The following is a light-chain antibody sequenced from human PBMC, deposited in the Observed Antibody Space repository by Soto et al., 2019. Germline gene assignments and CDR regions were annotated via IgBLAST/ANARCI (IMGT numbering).Light chain of an antibody. J-gene: IGLJ1*01. CDR2: EVT. CDR3: SSSTTSSTLYV. Sequence: QSALTQPASVSGSPGQSITISCTGTSSDVGGYKYVSWYQQHPGKAPKLMIYEVTNRPSGVSTRFSGSRSGNTASLTISGLQAEDEADYYCSSSTTSSTLYVFXTGTKVTVL. V-gene: IGLV2-14*01. CDR1: SSDVGGYKY.